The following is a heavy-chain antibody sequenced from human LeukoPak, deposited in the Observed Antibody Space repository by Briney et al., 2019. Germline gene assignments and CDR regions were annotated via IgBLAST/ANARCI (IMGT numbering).Heavy chain of an antibody. V-gene: IGHV1-8*01. J-gene: IGHJ6*03. D-gene: IGHD1-26*01. Sequence: GASVKVSCKASGYTFTSYDINWVRRATGQGLEWMGWMNPNSGNTGYAQKFQGRVTMTRNTSISTAYMELCSLRSEDTAVYYCARGVGTTIGYYYYYMDVWGKGTTVTVSS. CDR3: ARGVGTTIGYYYYYMDV. CDR1: GYTFTSYD. CDR2: MNPNSGNT.